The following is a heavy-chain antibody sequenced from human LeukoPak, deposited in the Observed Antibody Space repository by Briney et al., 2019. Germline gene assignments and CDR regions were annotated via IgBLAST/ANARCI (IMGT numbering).Heavy chain of an antibody. CDR3: ARVRPRSIAVAARNAFDI. D-gene: IGHD6-19*01. CDR1: GGSSSGYY. CDR2: VNHSGST. V-gene: IGHV4-34*01. J-gene: IGHJ3*02. Sequence: SETLSLTCAVYGGSSSGYYWSWIRQPPGKGLEWIGEVNHSGSTTYNPSLKSRVTISGGTSKNQFSLKLSSVTAADTAVYYCARVRPRSIAVAARNAFDIWGQGTMVTVSS.